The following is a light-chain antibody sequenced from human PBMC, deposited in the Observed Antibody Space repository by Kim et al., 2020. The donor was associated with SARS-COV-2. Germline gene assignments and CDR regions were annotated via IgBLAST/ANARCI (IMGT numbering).Light chain of an antibody. CDR3: MQGTHWPFT. J-gene: IGKJ3*01. CDR2: NVS. V-gene: IGKV2-30*01. CDR1: QSLEYSDGNTY. Sequence: PASISCRSSQSLEYSDGNTYLNWFHQRPGQSPRRLIYNVSNRDSGVPDRFSGSGSGTDFTLQISMVEAEDVGVYYCMQGTHWPFTFGPGTKVDIK.